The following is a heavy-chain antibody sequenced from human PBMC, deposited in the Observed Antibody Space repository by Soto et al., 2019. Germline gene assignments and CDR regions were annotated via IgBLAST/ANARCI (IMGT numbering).Heavy chain of an antibody. CDR3: ATPGVAGRRSLYFDY. CDR2: INPSGGST. V-gene: IGHV1-46*03. J-gene: IGHJ4*02. D-gene: IGHD1-20*01. CDR1: GYTFTSYY. Sequence: ASVKVSCKASGYTFTSYYMHWVRQAPGQGLEWMGIINPSGGSTSYAQKFQGRVTMTRDTSTSTVYMELSSLRSEDTAVYYCATPGVAGRRSLYFDYWGQGTLVTVSS.